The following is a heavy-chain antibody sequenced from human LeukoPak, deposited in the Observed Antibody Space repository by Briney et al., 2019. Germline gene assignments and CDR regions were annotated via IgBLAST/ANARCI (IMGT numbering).Heavy chain of an antibody. V-gene: IGHV1-2*02. CDR1: GYTFTGYY. Sequence: GASVKVSCKAPGYTFTGYYVHWVRQAPGQGLEWMGWINPNSGGTNYAQKFQGRVTMTRDTSISTAYMELSRLRSDDTAVYYCARGDVLRYFDWLLYYYMDVWGKGTTVTVSS. J-gene: IGHJ6*03. CDR2: INPNSGGT. D-gene: IGHD3-9*01. CDR3: ARGDVLRYFDWLLYYYMDV.